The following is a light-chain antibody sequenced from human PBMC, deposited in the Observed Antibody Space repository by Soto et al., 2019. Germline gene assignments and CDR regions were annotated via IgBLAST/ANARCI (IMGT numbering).Light chain of an antibody. CDR2: RNN. CDR3: AAWDDSLSGPV. J-gene: IGLJ2*01. Sequence: QSVLTQPPSASGTPGQRVTISCSGSSSNIGSNYVYWYQQLPGTAPKLLIYRNNQRPSGVPDRFSGSKSGTSAFLAISGLRSEDEADYYCAAWDDSLSGPVFSGGTKLTVL. CDR1: SSNIGSNY. V-gene: IGLV1-47*01.